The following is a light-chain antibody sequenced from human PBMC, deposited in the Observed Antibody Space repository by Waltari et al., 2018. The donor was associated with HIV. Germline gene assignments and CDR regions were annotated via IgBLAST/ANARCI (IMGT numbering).Light chain of an antibody. J-gene: IGLJ2*01. V-gene: IGLV3-1*01. CDR1: KLGDKY. CDR3: QAWDSSAVL. CDR2: EDF. Sequence: SYELTQPPSVSVSPGQTASITCSGDKLGDKYACWYQQKPGQSPVPVIYEDFKRPSGIPELFSGSNAGNTATLTISGTQAMDEADYYCQAWDSSAVLFGGGTKLTVL.